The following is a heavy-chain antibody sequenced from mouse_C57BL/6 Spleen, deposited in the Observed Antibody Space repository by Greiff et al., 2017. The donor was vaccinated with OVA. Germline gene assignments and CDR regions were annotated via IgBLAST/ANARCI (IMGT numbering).Heavy chain of an antibody. V-gene: IGHV1-52*01. D-gene: IGHD4-1*01. CDR3: ARGLGSYYFDY. Sequence: QVQLQQPGAELVRPGSSVKLSCKASGYTFTSYWMHWVKQRPIQGLEWIGNIDPSDSETHYNQKFKDKATLTVDKSSSTAYMQLSSLTSEDSAVYYCARGLGSYYFDYWGQGTTLTVSS. CDR2: IDPSDSET. CDR1: GYTFTSYW. J-gene: IGHJ2*01.